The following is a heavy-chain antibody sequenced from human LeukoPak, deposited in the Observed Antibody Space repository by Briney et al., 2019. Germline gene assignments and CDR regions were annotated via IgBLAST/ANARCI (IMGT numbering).Heavy chain of an antibody. CDR1: TFTFSSYS. Sequence: PGGSLRLSCAASTFTFSSYSMNWVRQAPGKGLEWVSSISSSSSYIYYADSVKGRFTISRDNAKNSLYLQMNSLRAEDTAVYYCARAVLQGGFIVVPAAGFDYWGQGTLVTVSS. CDR2: ISSSSSYI. J-gene: IGHJ4*02. V-gene: IGHV3-21*01. CDR3: ARAVLQGGFIVVPAAGFDY. D-gene: IGHD2-2*01.